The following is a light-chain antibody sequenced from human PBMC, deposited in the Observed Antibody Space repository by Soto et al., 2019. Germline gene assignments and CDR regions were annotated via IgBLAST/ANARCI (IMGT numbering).Light chain of an antibody. CDR2: RAS. J-gene: IGKJ1*01. CDR3: LQYHNLWA. CDR1: QNIYYN. Sequence: ILITQSPATVSVSPVESATLSCRASQNIYYNVAWYQHRPGQAPRLLIHRASTRAPGVPARFSGSGSGTELTLTISSLQPEDFTVYSCLQYHNLWAFGQGTKVDIK. V-gene: IGKV3-15*01.